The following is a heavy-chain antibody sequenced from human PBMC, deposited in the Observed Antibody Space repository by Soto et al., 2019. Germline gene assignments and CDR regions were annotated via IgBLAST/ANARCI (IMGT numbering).Heavy chain of an antibody. V-gene: IGHV1-18*01. CDR3: ARGPTDYYDNSAHYFLDY. Sequence: QVQLVQSGAEVNKPGASVKVSCKASGYTFITYGVSWVRQAPGQGLDWLGWISTYNGNTRYAERLQGRVTMTTDTTTNTAYMELRNLRSDDTAVYYCARGPTDYYDNSAHYFLDYWGQGTLVTVSS. CDR1: GYTFITYG. J-gene: IGHJ4*02. D-gene: IGHD3-22*01. CDR2: ISTYNGNT.